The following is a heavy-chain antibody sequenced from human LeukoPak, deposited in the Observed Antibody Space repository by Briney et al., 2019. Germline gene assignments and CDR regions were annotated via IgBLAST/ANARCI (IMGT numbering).Heavy chain of an antibody. V-gene: IGHV5-51*01. J-gene: IGHJ4*02. CDR2: IYPGDSET. CDR1: GYAFASYW. Sequence: GESLKISCRVSGYAFASYWIGWVRQVPGKGLEWMGIIYPGDSETKSSPSLQGQVTFSADKSINTAYLQWSSRKASDTAMYYCARFEVNYEDNRSFYYFDYWGQGTLVTVSS. CDR3: ARFEVNYEDNRSFYYFDY. D-gene: IGHD2/OR15-2a*01.